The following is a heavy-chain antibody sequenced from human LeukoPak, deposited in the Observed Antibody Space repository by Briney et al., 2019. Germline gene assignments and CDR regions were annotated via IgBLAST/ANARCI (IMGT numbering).Heavy chain of an antibody. CDR2: VNPSHAYQ. CDR1: GFSFRAYT. Sequence: PGGSLRLSCAASGFSFRAYTMNWVRQAPGKGLEWVSSVNPSHAYQFYADSVKGRFTISRDNVKNSLFLQMDSLRAEDTAVYYCARDRDYYDSNGFSPDAFDIWGQGTMVTVSS. J-gene: IGHJ3*02. D-gene: IGHD3-22*01. V-gene: IGHV3-21*06. CDR3: ARDRDYYDSNGFSPDAFDI.